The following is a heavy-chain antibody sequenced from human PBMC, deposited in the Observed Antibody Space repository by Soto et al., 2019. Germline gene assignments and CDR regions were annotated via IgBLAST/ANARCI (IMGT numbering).Heavy chain of an antibody. D-gene: IGHD3-10*01. CDR3: TKDLNYYGSGSHY. CDR2: ISATATGT. CDR1: GFAFSNYA. J-gene: IGHJ4*02. Sequence: HPGGSLRLSCVASGFAFSNYAMSWVRQAPGKGLEWVSSISATATGTYYADSVKGRFTVSRDNSKSTVYLDLTSLRVEDTAVFYCTKDLNYYGSGSHYWGQGTQVTVSS. V-gene: IGHV3-23*01.